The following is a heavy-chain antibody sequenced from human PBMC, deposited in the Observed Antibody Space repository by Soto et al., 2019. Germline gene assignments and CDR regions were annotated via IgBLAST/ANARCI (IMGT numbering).Heavy chain of an antibody. CDR2: ISGSGVST. CDR1: GFTFSSNV. D-gene: IGHD6-19*01. J-gene: IGHJ4*02. CDR3: ATGGWSRGRLDH. V-gene: IGHV3-23*01. Sequence: EVQLLESGGGLVQPGASLRLSCAASGFTFSSNVMSWVRQVPGKGLEWVSVISGSGVSTYYADSVKGRFTISRDNSKSTLYLQMNSLRAEDTAVYYCATGGWSRGRLDHWGQGTLVTVSS.